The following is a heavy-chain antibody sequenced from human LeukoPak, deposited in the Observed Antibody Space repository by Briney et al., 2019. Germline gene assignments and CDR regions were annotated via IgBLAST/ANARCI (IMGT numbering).Heavy chain of an antibody. Sequence: GGSLRLSCVVSGFNFRNYAMSWVRQAPGKGLEWVSGIGSRGDTTYYTDPVKGRVTISGDNSRDTLYLEFNSLRAEDTAMYYCAKDVGYFETLDYWGQGTLVTVSS. CDR3: AKDVGYFETLDY. CDR2: IGSRGDTT. V-gene: IGHV3-23*01. D-gene: IGHD3-9*01. CDR1: GFNFRNYA. J-gene: IGHJ4*01.